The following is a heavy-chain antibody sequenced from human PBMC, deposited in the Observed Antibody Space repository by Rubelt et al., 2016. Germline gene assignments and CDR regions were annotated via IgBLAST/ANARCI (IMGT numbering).Heavy chain of an antibody. CDR3: ARGLGLGYSSSWFNWFDP. CDR2: INAGNGNT. V-gene: IGHV1-3*01. CDR1: GYTFTSYA. D-gene: IGHD6-13*01. Sequence: QVQLVQSGAEVKKPGASVKVSCKASGYTFTSYAMHWVRQAPGQRLEWMGWINAGNGNTKFSQKFQGSGTMTRDTSASTAYMEMSSLRSEDTAVYYCARGLGLGYSSSWFNWFDPWGQGTLVTVSS. J-gene: IGHJ5*02.